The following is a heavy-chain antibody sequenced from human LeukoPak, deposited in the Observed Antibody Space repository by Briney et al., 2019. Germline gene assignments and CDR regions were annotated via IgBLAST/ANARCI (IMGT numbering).Heavy chain of an antibody. CDR1: GYTFTGYY. D-gene: IGHD3-22*01. CDR2: INPNSGGT. Sequence: ASVKVSCKASGYTFTGYYRHWVRQAPGQGLEWMGWINPNSGGTNFAQKFQGRVTMTRDTSISTAYMELSRLRSDDTAVYYCARDQTLAYYYDSSGYQFDYWGQGTLVTVSS. CDR3: ARDQTLAYYYDSSGYQFDY. J-gene: IGHJ4*02. V-gene: IGHV1-2*02.